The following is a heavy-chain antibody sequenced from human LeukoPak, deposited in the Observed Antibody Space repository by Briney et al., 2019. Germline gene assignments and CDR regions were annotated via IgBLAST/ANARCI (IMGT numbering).Heavy chain of an antibody. Sequence: GGSLRLSCAASGFTFNTYTMNWVRQAPGKGLEWVSSISSSGSYIYYADSLKGRFTISRDNAKTSLYLQMNSLRAEDTAVYYCARDEVVVAASPSYWHFGLWGRGTLVTVSS. D-gene: IGHD2-15*01. CDR2: ISSSGSYI. CDR1: GFTFNTYT. V-gene: IGHV3-21*01. J-gene: IGHJ2*01. CDR3: ARDEVVVAASPSYWHFGL.